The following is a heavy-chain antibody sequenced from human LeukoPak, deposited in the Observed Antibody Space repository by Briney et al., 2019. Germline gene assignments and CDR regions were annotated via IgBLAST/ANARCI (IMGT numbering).Heavy chain of an antibody. J-gene: IGHJ3*02. D-gene: IGHD3-9*01. CDR1: GFTFSSYW. CDR3: VRDSLPGDILTGIDAFDI. V-gene: IGHV3-7*01. CDR2: IKQDGSEK. Sequence: GGSLRLSCAASGFTFSSYWMSWVRQAPGKGLEWVANIKQDGSEKYYVDSVKGRFTISRDNAKNSLYLQMNSLRAEDTAVYYCVRDSLPGDILTGIDAFDIWGQGTMVTVSS.